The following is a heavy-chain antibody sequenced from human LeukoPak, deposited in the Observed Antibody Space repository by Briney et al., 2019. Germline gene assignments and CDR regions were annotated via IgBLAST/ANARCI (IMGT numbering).Heavy chain of an antibody. Sequence: GGSLRLSCAASGFTFTSYAMSWVRQTPGKGLEWVAATVGSRPDTYHADSVKGRFTVSRDNSKNTLYLQMKSLRAEDTAVYYCAKGGGYEAQYYYYYLDVWGKGTTVTISS. CDR1: GFTFTSYA. V-gene: IGHV3-23*01. J-gene: IGHJ6*03. CDR2: TVGSRPDT. D-gene: IGHD5-12*01. CDR3: AKGGGYEAQYYYYYLDV.